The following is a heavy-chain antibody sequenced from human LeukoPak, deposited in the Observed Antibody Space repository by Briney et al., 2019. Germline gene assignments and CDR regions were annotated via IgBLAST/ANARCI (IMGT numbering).Heavy chain of an antibody. CDR1: GGSFTGYY. Sequence: SETLSLTCAVYGGSFTGYYWSWIRQPPGKGLEWIGEGDHTGGTKYNPSLKSRVTISADSSKNQFSLKLSSVTAADTAVYYCARFPAWSQTIDYWGQGTLVTVSS. J-gene: IGHJ4*02. CDR2: GDHTGGT. CDR3: ARFPAWSQTIDY. V-gene: IGHV4-34*01. D-gene: IGHD2-15*01.